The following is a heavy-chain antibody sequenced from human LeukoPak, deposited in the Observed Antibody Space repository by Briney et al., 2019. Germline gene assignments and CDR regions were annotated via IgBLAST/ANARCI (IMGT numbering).Heavy chain of an antibody. CDR2: INQDGSLK. D-gene: IGHD3-22*01. CDR1: GFTFSDYW. V-gene: IGHV3-7*01. CDR3: ARAHYYDSSGLDY. Sequence: PGGSLKLSCAASGFTFSDYWMTWVRQAPGKGLEWVADINQDGSLKYYVDSVKGRFTISRDNAKNSLYLQMNSLRAEDTAVYYCARAHYYDSSGLDYWGQGTLVTVSS. J-gene: IGHJ4*02.